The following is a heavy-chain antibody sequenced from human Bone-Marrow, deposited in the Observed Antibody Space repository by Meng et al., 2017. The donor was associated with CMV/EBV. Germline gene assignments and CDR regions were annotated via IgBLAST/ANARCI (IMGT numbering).Heavy chain of an antibody. V-gene: IGHV3-7*01. D-gene: IGHD3-3*01. CDR2: IKTDGSEK. CDR3: ARWIDYDLWSGNSYYFDY. CDR1: GFTFSNYW. J-gene: IGHJ4*02. Sequence: GESLKISCAASGFTFSNYWMSWVRQAPGRGLEWLANIKTDGSEKYSVASVRGRFTISRDNAKNSLSLQMTSLRVDDTAVYFCARWIDYDLWSGNSYYFDYWGQGTLVTVSS.